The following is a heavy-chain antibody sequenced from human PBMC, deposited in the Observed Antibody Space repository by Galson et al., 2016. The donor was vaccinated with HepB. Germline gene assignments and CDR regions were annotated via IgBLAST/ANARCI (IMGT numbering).Heavy chain of an antibody. D-gene: IGHD3-9*01. CDR1: GFTFSSDY. Sequence: SLRLSCAASGFTFSSDYMLWARQAPGKGLEWVANINRDGSTKNYADSVRGRFTISRDNAKNSLFLQMNSLRPEDTAFYYCARDPRYNILTGYYNAWGQGTLVAVSS. V-gene: IGHV3-7*03. CDR2: INRDGSTK. CDR3: ARDPRYNILTGYYNA. J-gene: IGHJ5*02.